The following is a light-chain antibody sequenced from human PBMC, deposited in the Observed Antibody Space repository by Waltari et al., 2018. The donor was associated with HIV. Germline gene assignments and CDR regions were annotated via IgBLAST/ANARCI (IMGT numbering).Light chain of an antibody. CDR2: KAS. V-gene: IGKV1-5*03. J-gene: IGKJ1*01. CDR3: QQYDISAT. CDR1: QSISIW. Sequence: DIQMTQSPSTLSASVGDRVTITCRASQSISIWLAWYQQKPGKAPKLLIYKASSLESDVPSRFSGSGSGTEFTLTISSLQPDDFATYYCQQYDISATFGQGTKVDIK.